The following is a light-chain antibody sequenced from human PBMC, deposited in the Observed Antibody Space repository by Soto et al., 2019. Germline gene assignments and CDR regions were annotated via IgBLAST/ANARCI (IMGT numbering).Light chain of an antibody. CDR1: QSVSSSF. Sequence: EIVLTQSPGTLSLSPGERATLSCRASQSVSSSFLAWYQHKPGQAPRLIIYGASSRATGIPDRFSGSGSGADFTLTISRLEPEDFAVYYCQHYGSSLWGFGPGTKV. J-gene: IGKJ1*01. CDR2: GAS. V-gene: IGKV3-20*01. CDR3: QHYGSSLWG.